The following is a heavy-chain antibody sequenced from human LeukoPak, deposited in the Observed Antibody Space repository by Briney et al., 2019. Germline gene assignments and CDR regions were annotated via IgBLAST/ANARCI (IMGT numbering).Heavy chain of an antibody. CDR2: ISYDGSNK. D-gene: IGHD6-13*01. CDR1: GFTFSSYA. J-gene: IGHJ4*02. Sequence: GGSLRLSCAASGFTFSSYATHWVRQAPGKGLEWVAVISYDGSNKYYADSVKGRFTISRDDSKNTLYLQMNSLRAEDTAVYYCARDESSSSWYSAYWGQGTLVTVSS. V-gene: IGHV3-30-3*01. CDR3: ARDESSSSWYSAY.